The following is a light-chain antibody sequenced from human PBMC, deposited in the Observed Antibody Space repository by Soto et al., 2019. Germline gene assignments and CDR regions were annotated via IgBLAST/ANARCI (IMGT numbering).Light chain of an antibody. V-gene: IGKV3-20*01. J-gene: IGKJ1*01. CDR3: QQYGSSLPWT. Sequence: EIVLTQSPGTLSLSPGERATLSCRASQSVSSSYLAWYQRKPGQAPRLLIYGASSRATGIPDRFSGSGSGTDFTLTISRREPEDFAVYYCQQYGSSLPWTFGQGTKVESK. CDR2: GAS. CDR1: QSVSSSY.